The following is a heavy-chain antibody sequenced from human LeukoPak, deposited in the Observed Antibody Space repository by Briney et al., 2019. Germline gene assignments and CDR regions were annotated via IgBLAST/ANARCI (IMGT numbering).Heavy chain of an antibody. V-gene: IGHV1-18*04. CDR2: ISAYNGNT. D-gene: IGHD1-26*01. CDR3: ARVMWPWELLYY. J-gene: IGHJ4*02. CDR1: GYTFTSYY. Sequence: GASVKVSCKASGYTFTSYYMHWVRQAPGQGLEWMGWISAYNGNTNYAQKLQGRVTMTTDTSTSTAYMELRSLRSDDAAVYYCARVMWPWELLYYWGQGTLVTVSS.